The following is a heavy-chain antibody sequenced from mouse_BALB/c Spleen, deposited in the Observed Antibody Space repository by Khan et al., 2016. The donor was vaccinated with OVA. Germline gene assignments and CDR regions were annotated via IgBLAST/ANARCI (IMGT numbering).Heavy chain of an antibody. V-gene: IGHV3-2*02. J-gene: IGHJ2*01. CDR1: GYSITTDYA. D-gene: IGHD1-1*01. CDR2: LSYSGNT. CDR3: ARVYGGDFDY. Sequence: QLEESGPGLVKPSQSLSITCTVTGYSITTDYAWNWIRQFPGNRLEWMGFLSYSGNTKYNPSLKSRISITRDTSKNQFFLQLKSVTTEDTARYYCARVYGGDFDYWVQGTTLTVSS.